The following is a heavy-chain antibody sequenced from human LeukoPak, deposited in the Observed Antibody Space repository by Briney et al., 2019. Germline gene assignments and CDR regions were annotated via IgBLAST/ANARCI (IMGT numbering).Heavy chain of an antibody. CDR2: INHSGST. CDR3: ARGTVRGVF. D-gene: IGHD3-10*01. CDR1: GGSFSGYY. Sequence: SETLSLTCAVYGGSFSGYYWSWIRQPPGKGLEWIGEINHSGSTNYNPSLKSRVTISVDTSKNQFSLKLSSVTAADTAVYYCARGTVRGVFWGQGTLVTVSS. V-gene: IGHV4-34*01. J-gene: IGHJ4*02.